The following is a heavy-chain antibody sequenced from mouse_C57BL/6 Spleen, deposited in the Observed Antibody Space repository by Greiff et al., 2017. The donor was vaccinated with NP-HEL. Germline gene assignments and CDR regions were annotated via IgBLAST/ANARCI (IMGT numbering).Heavy chain of an antibody. CDR1: FFPFPICYF. J-gene: IGHJ3*01. CDR2: LPPPRAP. D-gene: IGHD2-10*01. CDR3: GGDPYYEGFAY. Sequence: VQLQESGPGLVKPSQSLFLTCSITFFPFPICYFFIFLRPSPPHPLLCMFYLPPPRAPFYNPLLQSPITFTSKTSKNQFFLQLNSVTTEDTAMYYCGGDPYYEGFAYWGQGTLVTVSA. V-gene: IGHV12-3*01.